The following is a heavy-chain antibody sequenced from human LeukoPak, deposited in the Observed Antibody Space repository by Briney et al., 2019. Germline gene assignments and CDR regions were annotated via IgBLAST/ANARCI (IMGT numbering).Heavy chain of an antibody. J-gene: IGHJ2*01. CDR2: MNPNSGNA. D-gene: IGHD3-3*01. Sequence: ASVKVSCKASGGTFSSYDINWVRQAAGQGLEWMGWMNPNSGNAGYAQKFQGRISITRNTSTNTAYMELSGLRSEDTAVYYCARGPRVFGVVIAPYWYFDFWGRGTLVTVSS. CDR1: GGTFSSYD. V-gene: IGHV1-8*03. CDR3: ARGPRVFGVVIAPYWYFDF.